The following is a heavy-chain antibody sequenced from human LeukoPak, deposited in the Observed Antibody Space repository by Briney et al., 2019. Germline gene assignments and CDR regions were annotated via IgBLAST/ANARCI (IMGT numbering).Heavy chain of an antibody. CDR3: ARDLSPPGAYYYFGMDV. J-gene: IGHJ6*02. CDR2: IHYSGGST. CDR1: GFTFSNYA. V-gene: IGHV3-23*01. Sequence: PGGSLRLSCAASGFTFSNYAMSWVRQAPGKGLEWVSSIHYSGGSTYYADSVKGRFTISRDNSKNTLNLQMNGLRVEDTATYYCARDLSPPGAYYYFGMDVWGQGTTVTVSS. D-gene: IGHD1-14*01.